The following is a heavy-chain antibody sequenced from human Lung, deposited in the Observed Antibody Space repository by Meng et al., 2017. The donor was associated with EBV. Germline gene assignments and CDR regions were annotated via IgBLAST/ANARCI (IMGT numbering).Heavy chain of an antibody. D-gene: IGHD1-26*01. CDR2: SSAYNGNT. J-gene: IGHJ4*02. CDR3: ARVEVGITSGDY. V-gene: IGHV1-18*01. Sequence: HVQLVQSGGEGKKPGASVKFFCKASGDTFSNSGTIWVRQSPGQGLEWMGWSSAYNGNTNYAQTLQGRLTMTTDTSTSTAYMELRSLRSDDTAVYYCARVEVGITSGDYWGQGTLVTVSS. CDR1: GDTFSNSG.